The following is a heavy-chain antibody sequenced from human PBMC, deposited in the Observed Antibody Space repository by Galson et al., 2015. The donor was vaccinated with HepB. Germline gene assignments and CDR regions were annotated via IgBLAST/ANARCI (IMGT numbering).Heavy chain of an antibody. CDR1: GYSFTSYW. Sequence: QSGAEVKKPGESLRISCKGSGYSFTSYWISWVRQMPGKGLEWMGRIDPSDSYTNYSPSFQGHVTISADKSISTAYLQWSSLKASDTAMYYCARLGGSSGWYPDSSYWYFDLWGRGTLVTVSS. CDR3: ARLGGSSGWYPDSSYWYFDL. V-gene: IGHV5-10-1*01. D-gene: IGHD6-19*01. J-gene: IGHJ2*01. CDR2: IDPSDSYT.